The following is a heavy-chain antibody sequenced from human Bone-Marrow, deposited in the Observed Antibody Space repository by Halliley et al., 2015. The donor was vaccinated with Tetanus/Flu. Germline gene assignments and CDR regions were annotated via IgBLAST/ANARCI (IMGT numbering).Heavy chain of an antibody. D-gene: IGHD3-16*01. CDR1: GFTFRSYG. Sequence: SLRLSCAASGFTFRSYGMHWVRQAPGKGLEWVAVIWYDGSKEYADSVKGHFAISRDNFNNTLYLQMSSLRAEDTAVYYCARDTRRPLWDYYAMDVWGQGTTVTVSS. CDR3: ARDTRRPLWDYYAMDV. J-gene: IGHJ6*01. CDR2: IWYDGSKE. V-gene: IGHV3-33*01.